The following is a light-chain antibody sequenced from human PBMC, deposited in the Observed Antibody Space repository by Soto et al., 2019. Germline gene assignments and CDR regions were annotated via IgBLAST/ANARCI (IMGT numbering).Light chain of an antibody. J-gene: IGKJ5*01. CDR2: GAS. CDR1: QSVSNNY. V-gene: IGKV3-20*01. Sequence: VLTQSPGTLSLSPWERATLSCSASQSVSNNYLAWYQQKPGQAPRLLIYGASNRATGIPDRFSGSGSGTDFTLTISRLEPEDFAVYYCQQYGSSAAFGQGTRLEIK. CDR3: QQYGSSAA.